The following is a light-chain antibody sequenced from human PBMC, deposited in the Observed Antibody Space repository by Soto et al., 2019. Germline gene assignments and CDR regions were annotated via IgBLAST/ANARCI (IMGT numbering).Light chain of an antibody. CDR1: SSDVGGYNY. Sequence: QSALTQPASVSGSPGQSITISCTGTSSDVGGYNYVSWYQHHPGKAPKLMIYDVSNLPSGVSDRFSGSKSGNTASLTISGLQAEDDADYYCSSYTSSSTVVFGGGTKLTVL. CDR3: SSYTSSSTVV. CDR2: DVS. V-gene: IGLV2-14*03. J-gene: IGLJ2*01.